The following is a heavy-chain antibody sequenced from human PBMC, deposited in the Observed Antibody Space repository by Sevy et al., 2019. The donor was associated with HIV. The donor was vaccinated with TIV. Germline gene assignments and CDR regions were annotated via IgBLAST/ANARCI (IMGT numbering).Heavy chain of an antibody. V-gene: IGHV4-30-4*01. D-gene: IGHD5-18*01. CDR3: ARDPPRDTAMVISY. CDR2: IYYSGST. Sequence: SETLSLTCTVSGGSISSGDYYWSWIRQPPWKGLEWIGYIYYSGSTYYNPSLKSRVTISVDTSKNQFSLKLSSVTAADTAVYYCARDPPRDTAMVISYWGQGTLVTVSS. CDR1: GGSISSGDYY. J-gene: IGHJ4*02.